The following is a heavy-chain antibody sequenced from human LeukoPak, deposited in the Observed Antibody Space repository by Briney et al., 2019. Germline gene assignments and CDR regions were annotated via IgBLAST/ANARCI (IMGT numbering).Heavy chain of an antibody. Sequence: SETLSLTCTVFGGSISSDYWSWIRQPPGKGLEWIGYIYYSGSTNYNPSLKSRVTISVDRSKNQFSLKLTSVTAADTAVYYCARDNGSSGSFDPWGQGTLVTVSS. V-gene: IGHV4-59*01. D-gene: IGHD3-22*01. CDR1: GGSISSDY. J-gene: IGHJ5*02. CDR3: ARDNGSSGSFDP. CDR2: IYYSGST.